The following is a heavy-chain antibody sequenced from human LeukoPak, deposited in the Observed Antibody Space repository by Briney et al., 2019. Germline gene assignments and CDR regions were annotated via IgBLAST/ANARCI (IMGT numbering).Heavy chain of an antibody. V-gene: IGHV3-23*01. CDR1: GFPFSNFV. Sequence: PGGSLRLSCAASGFPFSNFVMSWVRQAGGRGVEWVSGLSGSGHSPYFVHSVEGRYTISRDNSKLPLFLQLNSRRAEDTTVYYCATGLGGVPATDYDYWGQGTLATVSS. CDR3: ATGLGGVPATDYDY. D-gene: IGHD3-9*01. J-gene: IGHJ4*02. CDR2: LSGSGHSP.